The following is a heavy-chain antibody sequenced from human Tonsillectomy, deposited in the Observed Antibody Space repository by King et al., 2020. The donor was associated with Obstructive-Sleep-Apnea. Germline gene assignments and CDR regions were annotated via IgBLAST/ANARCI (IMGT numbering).Heavy chain of an antibody. Sequence: VQLVESGGGLVQPGGSLRLSCAASGFTFSSYDMHWVRQATGKGLEWVSAIGTAGDTYYPGSVKGRFTISRENAKNSLYLQMNSLRAGDTAVYYCARDRRRGPRGYYYYGMDVWGQGTTVTVSS. V-gene: IGHV3-13*01. J-gene: IGHJ6*02. CDR1: GFTFSSYD. D-gene: IGHD6-25*01. CDR2: IGTAGDT. CDR3: ARDRRRGPRGYYYYGMDV.